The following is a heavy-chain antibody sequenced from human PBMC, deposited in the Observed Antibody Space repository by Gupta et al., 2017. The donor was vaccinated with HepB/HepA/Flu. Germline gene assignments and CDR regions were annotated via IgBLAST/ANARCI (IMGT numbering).Heavy chain of an antibody. Sequence: QVQLVESGGGVVQPGRSLRLSCAASGFTFSTSAMHWVRQAPGKGLEWVAVISHDGSAKYYADSVKGRFTISRDNSKNTLYLQMDSLRAEDAAVYYCARRDSGLDSWGQGTLVTVSS. CDR3: ARRDSGLDS. CDR1: GFTFSTSA. J-gene: IGHJ5*01. V-gene: IGHV3-30-3*01. CDR2: ISHDGSAK. D-gene: IGHD2-21*01.